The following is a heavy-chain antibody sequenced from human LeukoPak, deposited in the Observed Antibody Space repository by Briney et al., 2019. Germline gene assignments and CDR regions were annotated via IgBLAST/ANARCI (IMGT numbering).Heavy chain of an antibody. V-gene: IGHV1-46*01. Sequence: ATVKVSCKASGYTFTTYYMHWVRQAPGQGLGWMGAINPSGGSTSYAQKFQGRLTMTRDTSTSTVYMDLSSLRSEDTAEYHCARGGYYYDSSTLDYWGQGTLVTVSS. D-gene: IGHD3-22*01. CDR1: GYTFTTYY. CDR3: ARGGYYYDSSTLDY. J-gene: IGHJ4*02. CDR2: INPSGGST.